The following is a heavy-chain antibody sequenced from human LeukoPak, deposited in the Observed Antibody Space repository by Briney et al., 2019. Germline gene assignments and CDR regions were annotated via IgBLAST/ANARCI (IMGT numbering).Heavy chain of an antibody. J-gene: IGHJ4*02. V-gene: IGHV5-51*01. CDR1: GYSFTSYW. CDR2: IYPGDSDT. CDR3: ARLPKDIVVVVAATH. D-gene: IGHD2-15*01. Sequence: GESLKISCKGSGYSFTSYWIGWVRQMPGRGLEWMGIIYPGDSDTRYSPSFQGQVTISADRSISTAHLQWSSLKASDTAMYYCARLPKDIVVVVAATHWGQGTLVTVSS.